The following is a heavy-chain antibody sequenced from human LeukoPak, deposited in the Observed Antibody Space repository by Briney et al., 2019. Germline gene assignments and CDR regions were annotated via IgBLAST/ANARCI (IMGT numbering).Heavy chain of an antibody. D-gene: IGHD1-7*01. CDR1: GYIFTTYY. V-gene: IGHV1-46*01. CDR3: ARDWELGY. CDR2: IYPSGVTT. J-gene: IGHJ4*02. Sequence: ASVKVSCKTSGYIFTTYYMLWVRQAPGQGLEWMGTIYPSGVTTTYAQNFQGRVTMTRDTSTSTVYMELSSLRSEDTAVYYCARDWELGYWGQGTLVTVSS.